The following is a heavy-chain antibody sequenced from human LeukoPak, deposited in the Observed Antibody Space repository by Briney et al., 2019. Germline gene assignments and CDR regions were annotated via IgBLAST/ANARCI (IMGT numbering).Heavy chain of an antibody. CDR2: IYSGGST. V-gene: IGHV3-66*01. CDR1: GFTVSSNY. Sequence: PGGSLRLSCAASGFTVSSNYMSWVRQAPGKGLEWVSVIYSGGSTYYADSVKGRFTISRDNSKNTLYLQMNSLRAEDTAVYYCAADYGDSSLNYWGQGTLVTVSS. D-gene: IGHD4-17*01. CDR3: AADYGDSSLNY. J-gene: IGHJ4*02.